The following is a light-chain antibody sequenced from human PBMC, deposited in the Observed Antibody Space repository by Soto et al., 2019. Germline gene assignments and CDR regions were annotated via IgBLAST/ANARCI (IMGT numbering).Light chain of an antibody. CDR2: AAS. Sequence: DIPMTQSPSSLSASVGDRVTITCRASQNIDRYLSWYQQKPGKAPVLLIYAASSLHSGVPSRFLGSGSGTDFTLTINNLQPEDFATYFCQQTYSIPPVTFGQGTRLEIK. CDR3: QQTYSIPPVT. J-gene: IGKJ5*01. V-gene: IGKV1-39*01. CDR1: QNIDRY.